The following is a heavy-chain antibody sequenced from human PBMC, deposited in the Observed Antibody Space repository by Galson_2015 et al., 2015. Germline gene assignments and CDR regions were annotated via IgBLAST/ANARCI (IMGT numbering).Heavy chain of an antibody. V-gene: IGHV1-18*04. CDR1: GYSFSNYG. J-gene: IGHJ5*01. CDR3: ARDPGKTISWSWFDS. CDR2: ISGYNGGT. D-gene: IGHD3-3*02. Sequence: SVKVSCKASGYSFSNYGISWVRQAPGQGLEWMGWISGYNGGTNYPQKFQGGVTMTTDTSTSTAYMEVRGLGSGDTAVYYCARDPGKTISWSWFDSWGQGTLVTVSS.